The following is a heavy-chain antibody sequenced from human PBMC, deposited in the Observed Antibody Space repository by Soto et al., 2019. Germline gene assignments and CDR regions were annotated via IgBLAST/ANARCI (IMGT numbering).Heavy chain of an antibody. D-gene: IGHD3-22*01. CDR3: ARGPTYYYDSSGYYLFDY. CDR2: IYYSVTT. CDR1: GGSISSYY. V-gene: IGHV4-59*01. J-gene: IGHJ4*02. Sequence: ETLSLTCTVSGGSISSYYWSWIRQPPGKGLEWIGYIYYSVTTNYNPSLKSRVTISVDTSKNQFSLKLSSVTAADTAVYYCARGPTYYYDSSGYYLFDYWGQGTLVTSPQ.